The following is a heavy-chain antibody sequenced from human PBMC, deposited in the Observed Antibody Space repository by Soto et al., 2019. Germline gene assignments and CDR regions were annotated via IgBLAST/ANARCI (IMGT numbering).Heavy chain of an antibody. CDR1: GYTLTELS. D-gene: IGHD6-19*01. CDR3: ATVSLYSSGWKQYNNWFDP. Sequence: ASVKVSCKVSGYTLTELSMHWVRQAPGKGLEWMGGFDPEDGETIYAQKFQGRVTMTEDTSTDTAYMELSSLRSEDTAVYYCATVSLYSSGWKQYNNWFDPWGQGTLVTVSS. J-gene: IGHJ5*02. V-gene: IGHV1-24*01. CDR2: FDPEDGET.